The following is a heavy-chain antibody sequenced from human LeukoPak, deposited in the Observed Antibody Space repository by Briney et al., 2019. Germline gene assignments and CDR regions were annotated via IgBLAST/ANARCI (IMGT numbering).Heavy chain of an antibody. V-gene: IGHV3-33*01. J-gene: IGHJ6*02. CDR3: ARARWFADTATSASGYGLDV. D-gene: IGHD5-18*01. Sequence: PGGSLRLSCAASGFTFSSFGMHWVRQAPGKGLEWVAVIWYDGNDKYYAESVKGRFTISRDNSRNTLYFQMNSLRVEDSAVYYCARARWFADTATSASGYGLDVWGQGTAVTVSS. CDR1: GFTFSSFG. CDR2: IWYDGNDK.